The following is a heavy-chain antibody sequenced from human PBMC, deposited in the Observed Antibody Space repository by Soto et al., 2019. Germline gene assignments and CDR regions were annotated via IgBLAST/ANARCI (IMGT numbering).Heavy chain of an antibody. V-gene: IGHV1-2*04. D-gene: IGHD6-13*01. CDR1: GYTFTGYY. J-gene: IGHJ5*02. CDR2: INPNSGGT. CDR3: ARDHRFHSSSWYWFDP. Sequence: GASVKVSCKASGYTFTGYYMHWVRQAPGQGLEWMGWINPNSGGTNYAQKFQGWVTMTRDTSISTAYMELSRLRSDDTAVYYCARDHRFHSSSWYWFDPWGQGTLVTVSS.